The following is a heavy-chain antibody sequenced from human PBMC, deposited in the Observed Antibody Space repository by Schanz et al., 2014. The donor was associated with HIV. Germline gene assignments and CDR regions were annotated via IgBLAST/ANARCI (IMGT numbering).Heavy chain of an antibody. J-gene: IGHJ5*02. CDR1: GGTFSSST. CDR3: VKDRGYCDGSGCYWGDL. CDR2: IIPLFGPA. D-gene: IGHD2-15*01. V-gene: IGHV1-69*01. Sequence: QVQLVQSGAEVKKPGSSVRISCRASGGTFSSSTIRWVRQAPGQGLEWMGGIIPLFGPANYAQKFQGRVTITADESTTTAYMDLSSLTSEDTAVYYCVKDRGYCDGSGCYWGDLWGQGTLVSVSS.